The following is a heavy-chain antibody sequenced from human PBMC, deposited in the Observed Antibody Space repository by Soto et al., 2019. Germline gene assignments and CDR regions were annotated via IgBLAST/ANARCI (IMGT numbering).Heavy chain of an antibody. CDR2: INDDGIST. D-gene: IGHD1-1*01. V-gene: IGHV3-74*01. J-gene: IGHJ4*02. Sequence: GGSLRLSCAASGFTFSMYWMHWVRQVPGKGPEWVSRINDDGISTNYADSVKGRFTISRDDAKNTLYLQMNALRVEDTAVYYCTRGPRSTSTGTGAFWGQGTLVTVSS. CDR1: GFTFSMYW. CDR3: TRGPRSTSTGTGAF.